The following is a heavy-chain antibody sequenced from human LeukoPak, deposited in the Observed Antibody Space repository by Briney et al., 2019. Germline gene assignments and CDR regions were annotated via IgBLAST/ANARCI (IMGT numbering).Heavy chain of an antibody. D-gene: IGHD3-22*01. Sequence: GGSLRLSCEASGFVFGHSWMSWVRQAPGKGLEWVANINLDGSEINYLDSLTGRLTISRDNAKDSLYLQMNGLRAEDTAVYFCVRDRGYSTFDYRGRGTLVTVSS. CDR2: INLDGSEI. V-gene: IGHV3-7*03. CDR3: VRDRGYSTFDY. J-gene: IGHJ4*02. CDR1: GFVFGHSW.